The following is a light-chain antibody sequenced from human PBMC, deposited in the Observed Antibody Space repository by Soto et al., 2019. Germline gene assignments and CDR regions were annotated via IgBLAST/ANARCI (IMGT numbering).Light chain of an antibody. CDR1: SGHSNFA. J-gene: IGLJ2*01. CDR3: QTWGTGTHVV. CDR2: VNTDGSH. Sequence: QPVLTQSPSASASLGASVKLTCTLSSGHSNFAIAWHQQQPDRGPRYLMKVNTDGSHDKGDGIPDRFSGSTSGAERFLTIASLQSEGEADYYCQTWGTGTHVVFGGGTKVTVL. V-gene: IGLV4-69*01.